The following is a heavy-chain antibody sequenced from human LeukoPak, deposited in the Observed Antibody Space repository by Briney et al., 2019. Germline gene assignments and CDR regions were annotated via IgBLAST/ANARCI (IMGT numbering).Heavy chain of an antibody. CDR1: GGSFSGYY. CDR2: LYHCGST. V-gene: IGHV4-34*01. Sequence: SETLSLTCAVYGGSFSGYYWSWIRHPPGKGLEWIGELYHCGSTNYNPSLKSRVTISVDTSKNQFSLKLSSVTAADTAVYYCARGWVYYDSSGYYSFYYFDYWGQGTLVTVSS. J-gene: IGHJ4*02. D-gene: IGHD3-22*01. CDR3: ARGWVYYDSSGYYSFYYFDY.